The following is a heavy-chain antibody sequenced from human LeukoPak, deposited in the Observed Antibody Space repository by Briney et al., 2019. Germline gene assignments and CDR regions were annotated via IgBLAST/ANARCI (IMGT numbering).Heavy chain of an antibody. Sequence: GGSLILSCAASGFTFSIYAMSWVRRAPEKGLEWVSGISGSGGSTYYADSVKGRFTISRDSSKNTLYLQMNSLRAEDTAVYYCAKDDRILLYGMDVWGQGTTVTVSS. CDR2: ISGSGGST. J-gene: IGHJ6*02. CDR1: GFTFSIYA. V-gene: IGHV3-23*01. CDR3: AKDDRILLYGMDV. D-gene: IGHD2/OR15-2a*01.